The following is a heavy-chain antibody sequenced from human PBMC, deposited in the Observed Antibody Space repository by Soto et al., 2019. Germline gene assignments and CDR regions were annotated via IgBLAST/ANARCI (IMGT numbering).Heavy chain of an antibody. CDR3: AREAPGIANAFDI. CDR2: ISVSGRI. V-gene: IGHV4-59*01. CDR1: GCTISDYY. Sequence: PSETLSLTCTASGCTISDYYWSWIRRPPGKGLEWIGYISVSGRIRYNPSLKSRVTISVDTSKKQFSLRLNSVTVEDTAVYYCAREAPGIANAFDIWGQGTMVTVSS. J-gene: IGHJ3*02.